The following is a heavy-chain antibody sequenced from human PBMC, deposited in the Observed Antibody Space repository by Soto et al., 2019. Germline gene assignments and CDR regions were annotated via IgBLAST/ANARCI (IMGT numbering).Heavy chain of an antibody. V-gene: IGHV4-39*01. CDR1: GGSISSSDYF. CDR2: IYYSGST. D-gene: IGHD6-13*01. CDR3: ARLYSSNWYFDY. Sequence: SETLSLTCTVFGGSISSSDYFWGGIRQPPGKGLEYIGSIYYSGSTYYNPSLKSRLTISVDTSKNQFSLTLNSVTAADTAVYYCARLYSSNWYFDYWGQGTLVTVSS. J-gene: IGHJ4*02.